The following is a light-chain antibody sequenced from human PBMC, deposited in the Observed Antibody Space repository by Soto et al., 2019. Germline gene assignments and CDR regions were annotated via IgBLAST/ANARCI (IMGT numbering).Light chain of an antibody. Sequence: DIQMTQSPSTLSASVGDRVTITCRASQSISTWLAWYQQKPGNAPKLLIFDASNLESGVPSRFSGSGSGTEFTLTIDSLQPDDFATYYCLQDYNYPYTFGQGTKLEIK. J-gene: IGKJ2*01. CDR3: LQDYNYPYT. CDR1: QSISTW. V-gene: IGKV1-5*01. CDR2: DAS.